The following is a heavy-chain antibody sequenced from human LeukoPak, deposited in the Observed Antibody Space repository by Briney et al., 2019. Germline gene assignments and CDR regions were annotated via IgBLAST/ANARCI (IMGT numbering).Heavy chain of an antibody. D-gene: IGHD6-19*01. J-gene: IGHJ5*02. Sequence: GGSLRLSCAASGFTFSSYAMSWVRQAPGKGLEWVSVIYSGGSTYYADSVKGRFTISRDNSKNTLYLQMNSLRAEDTAVYYCARDSYSSGWSWGQGTLVTVSS. CDR2: IYSGGST. CDR1: GFTFSSYA. CDR3: ARDSYSSGWS. V-gene: IGHV3-66*02.